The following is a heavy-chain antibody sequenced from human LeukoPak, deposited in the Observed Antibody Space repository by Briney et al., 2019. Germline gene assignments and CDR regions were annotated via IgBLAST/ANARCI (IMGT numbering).Heavy chain of an antibody. V-gene: IGHV4-34*01. CDR3: ARGGYCSSTSCYPMYNWFDP. Sequence: PSETLSLTCAVYGGSFSGYYWSWIRQPPGKGLEWIGEINHSGSTNYNPSLKSRVTISVDTSKNQFSLKLSSVTAADTAVYYCARGGYCSSTSCYPMYNWFDPWGQGTLVTVSS. CDR2: INHSGST. D-gene: IGHD2-2*01. J-gene: IGHJ5*02. CDR1: GGSFSGYY.